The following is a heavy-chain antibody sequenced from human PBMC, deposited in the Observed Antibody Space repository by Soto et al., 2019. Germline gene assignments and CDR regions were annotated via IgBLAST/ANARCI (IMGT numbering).Heavy chain of an antibody. CDR2: IYYSGAT. CDR1: GDAISTSSYS. Sequence: LSLTCDVSGDAISTSSYSWGWIRQPPGKGLEWIARIYYSGATYYNPSLQSRVTISVDTSNNRFSLTLSSLTAADTAVYFCARLAYSGYLQTWGQGSLVTVSS. CDR3: ARLAYSGYLQT. J-gene: IGHJ1*01. V-gene: IGHV4-39*02. D-gene: IGHD1-26*01.